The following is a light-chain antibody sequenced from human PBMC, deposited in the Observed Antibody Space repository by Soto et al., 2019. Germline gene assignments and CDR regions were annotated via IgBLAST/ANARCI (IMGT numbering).Light chain of an antibody. Sequence: ELMLRQSRGTLSWSPGERATLSCRASQIVAANYLAWYQQKRGQAPRLLIYGASSRATGVPDRFSGSGSGTDFNLTISRLEPEDFSVYYCHQYGTAPLTFGPGTKVDIK. CDR2: GAS. CDR1: QIVAANY. CDR3: HQYGTAPLT. J-gene: IGKJ3*01. V-gene: IGKV3-20*01.